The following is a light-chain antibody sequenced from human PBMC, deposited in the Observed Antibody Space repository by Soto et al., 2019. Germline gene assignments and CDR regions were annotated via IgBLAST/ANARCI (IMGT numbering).Light chain of an antibody. J-gene: IGKJ1*01. Sequence: DIQMTQSPSTLSASVGDRVTMTCRASQNIRTWLAWYQQKPGKAPRLLMYQASSLKSGVPSRFSGSGSETELTITITSLQPDDTETYFCQQYSTYLWTFGQGTKVDIK. CDR3: QQYSTYLWT. CDR1: QNIRTW. CDR2: QAS. V-gene: IGKV1-5*03.